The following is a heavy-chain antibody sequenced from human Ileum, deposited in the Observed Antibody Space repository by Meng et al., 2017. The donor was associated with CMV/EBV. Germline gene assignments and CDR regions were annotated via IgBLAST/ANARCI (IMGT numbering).Heavy chain of an antibody. J-gene: IGHJ3*01. D-gene: IGHD3-10*01. CDR3: ARGMVRGVLTGPLDV. CDR1: RFTFIFYA. Sequence: SRFTFIFYAMHWVRQAPGKGLEWVALISYDGKNQYFADSVKGRFTISRDNSKNTLFLSMDSLRPDDAAVYYCARGMVRGVLTGPLDVWGQGTTVTVSS. CDR2: ISYDGKNQ. V-gene: IGHV3-30*04.